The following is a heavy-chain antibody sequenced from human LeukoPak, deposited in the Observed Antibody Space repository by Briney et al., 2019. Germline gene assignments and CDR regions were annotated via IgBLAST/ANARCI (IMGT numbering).Heavy chain of an antibody. J-gene: IGHJ5*02. V-gene: IGHV4-31*01. CDR1: GVSISSGVYY. CDR2: ISSSGIT. D-gene: IGHD3-10*01. Sequence: PSETLSLTCTVSGVSISSGVYYWPWIRQLPGKGLEWIVYISSSGITKYNPFLKSQFTVSSDSSKNQFSLKLTSVTAADTGMYYCARDFYGSGSSPLGFDPWGQGTLVTVSS. CDR3: ARDFYGSGSSPLGFDP.